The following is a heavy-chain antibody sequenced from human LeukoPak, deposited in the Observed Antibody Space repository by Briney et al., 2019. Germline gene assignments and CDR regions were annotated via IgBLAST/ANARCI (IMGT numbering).Heavy chain of an antibody. CDR3: ARGAPYYYYYCMDV. Sequence: ASVKVSCKASGGTFSSYAISWVRRAPGQGLEWMGGIIPIFGTANYAQKFQGRVTITADESTSTAYMELSSLRSEDTAVYYCARGAPYYYYYCMDVWGKGTTVTVSS. CDR1: GGTFSSYA. CDR2: IIPIFGTA. J-gene: IGHJ6*03. V-gene: IGHV1-69*13.